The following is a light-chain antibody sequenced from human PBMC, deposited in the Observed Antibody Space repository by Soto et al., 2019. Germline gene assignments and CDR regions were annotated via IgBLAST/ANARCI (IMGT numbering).Light chain of an antibody. CDR2: AAS. J-gene: IGKJ2*01. V-gene: IGKV1-9*01. CDR3: QQLNSYPRT. CDR1: QGISSY. Sequence: DIPLTQSPSFLSASVGARVTITCRASQGISSYLAWYQQRPGKAPKLLIYAASTLQSGVPSRFSGSGSGTEFTLTISSLQPEDFATFYCQQLNSYPRTFDQGTKLEIK.